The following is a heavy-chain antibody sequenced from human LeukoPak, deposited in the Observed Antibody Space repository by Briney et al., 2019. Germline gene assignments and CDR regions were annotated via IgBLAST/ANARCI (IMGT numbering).Heavy chain of an antibody. Sequence: GESLKISCQGSGYSFTSYWIGWVRQMPGKGLEWMGIIYPGDSDTRYSPSFQGQATISADKSISTAYLQWSSLKASDTAMYYCARQGDFWSGYDPRYYYYYGMDVWGRGTTVTVSS. CDR1: GYSFTSYW. CDR2: IYPGDSDT. CDR3: ARQGDFWSGYDPRYYYYYGMDV. J-gene: IGHJ6*02. D-gene: IGHD3-3*01. V-gene: IGHV5-51*01.